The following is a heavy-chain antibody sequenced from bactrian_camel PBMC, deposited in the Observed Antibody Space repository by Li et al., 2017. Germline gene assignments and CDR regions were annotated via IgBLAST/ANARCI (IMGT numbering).Heavy chain of an antibody. J-gene: IGHJ6*01. CDR2: IDSSGDT. V-gene: IGHV3S53*01. CDR3: AADRALDDDCYVGSLYTDFAY. D-gene: IGHD3*01. Sequence: HVQLVESGGASVQAGESLRLSCVASGGSFSDQMGWYRQTPGKEREGVASIDSSGDTAYADSVKGRSAISQDNARNMWYLQMNNLKPEDTAMYYCAADRALDDDCYVGSLYTDFAYWGQGTQVTVS. CDR1: GGSFSDQ.